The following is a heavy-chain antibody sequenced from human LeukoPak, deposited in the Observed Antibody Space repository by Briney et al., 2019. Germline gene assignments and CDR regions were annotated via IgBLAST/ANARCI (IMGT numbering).Heavy chain of an antibody. CDR1: GYTFTIYG. CDR3: ARDGHIVVVTAGDAFDI. J-gene: IGHJ3*02. D-gene: IGHD2-21*02. V-gene: IGHV1-18*01. Sequence: GASVKVSCKASGYTFTIYGITWVRQAPGQGLEWMGWISAYNGNTNYAQKFQGRVTMTTDTSTSTAYMDLRSLRSDDTAVYYCARDGHIVVVTAGDAFDIWGQGTMVTVSS. CDR2: ISAYNGNT.